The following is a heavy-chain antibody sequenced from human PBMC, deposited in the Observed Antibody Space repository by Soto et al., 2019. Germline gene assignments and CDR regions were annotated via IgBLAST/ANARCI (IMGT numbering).Heavy chain of an antibody. CDR1: GFPFSSYA. CDR3: ARDLGMITFGGVIEDPYYYYSGMDV. Sequence: PGGPLRLSCEASGFPFSSYALHWVRQAPGKGLEWAAVISYDGSNKYFADSVKGRFTISRDNSKNTLYLQMNGLRAEDTAVYYCARDLGMITFGGVIEDPYYYYSGMDVCGQGTTVTVSS. V-gene: IGHV3-30-3*01. J-gene: IGHJ6*02. CDR2: ISYDGSNK. D-gene: IGHD3-16*02.